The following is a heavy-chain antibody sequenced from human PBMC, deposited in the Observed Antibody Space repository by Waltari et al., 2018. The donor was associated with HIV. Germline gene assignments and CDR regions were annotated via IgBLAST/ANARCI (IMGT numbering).Heavy chain of an antibody. V-gene: IGHV1-2*02. Sequence: HLVQSGAEVKKPEASVKVLCKASGYDFIAHPLHWFRQAPGLPPEWLGRINLRNGDTKFIDKLQGRLSMNRDLAIATGYMELSGLTPADTAVYYCVRGIWVDGIENGGFEFWGQGTMVSVS. J-gene: IGHJ3*01. D-gene: IGHD3-16*01. CDR2: INLRNGDT. CDR1: GYDFIAHP. CDR3: VRGIWVDGIENGGFEF.